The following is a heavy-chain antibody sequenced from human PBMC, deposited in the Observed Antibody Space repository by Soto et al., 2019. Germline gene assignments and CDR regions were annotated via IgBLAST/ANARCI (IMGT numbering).Heavy chain of an antibody. J-gene: IGHJ4*02. D-gene: IGHD6-19*01. CDR2: ISGSGGSK. V-gene: IGHV3-23*01. Sequence: GGSLRISCAASGFTFSSYAMSWVRQAPGKGLEWVSAISGSGGSKNNADSVKGRFTTSRENSKNTLYLQMNSLRAEDTAVYYCAKDKRRLVRVFDYWGQGTLVTVSS. CDR3: AKDKRRLVRVFDY. CDR1: GFTFSSYA.